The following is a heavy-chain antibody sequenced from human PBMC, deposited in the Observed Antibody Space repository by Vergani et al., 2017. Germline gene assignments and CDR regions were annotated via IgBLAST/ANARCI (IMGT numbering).Heavy chain of an antibody. Sequence: QVQLQESGPGLLKPSQTLSLTCTVSGASVSRGTYYWTWIRQPAGKKLEWIVRMYTSGHTIYNPSLESRVTMSVDTSKNQFSLKLSSVTAADTAVYYCARATILSFDYWGQGTLVTVSS. CDR3: ARATILSFDY. CDR1: GASVSRGTYY. V-gene: IGHV4-61*02. CDR2: MYTSGHT. J-gene: IGHJ4*02. D-gene: IGHD5-12*01.